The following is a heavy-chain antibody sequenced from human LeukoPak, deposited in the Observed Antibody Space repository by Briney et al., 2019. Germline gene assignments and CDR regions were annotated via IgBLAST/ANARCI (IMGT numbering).Heavy chain of an antibody. J-gene: IGHJ6*03. D-gene: IGHD3-3*01. CDR1: GFIFNSYG. CDR2: ISSSSSHI. Sequence: GGSMTLSWAPSGFIFNSYGVKWVRQAPGEGLGWVSSISSSSSHIYHAVSVEGRLTLSRHTAKNSLYLQRNRERAERTAVYFCAIDLSWSGYYSDYYYIDVWGKGTTVIVSS. V-gene: IGHV3-21*01. CDR3: AIDLSWSGYYSDYYYIDV.